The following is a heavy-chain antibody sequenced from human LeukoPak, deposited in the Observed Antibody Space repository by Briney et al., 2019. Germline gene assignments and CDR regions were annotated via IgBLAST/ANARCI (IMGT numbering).Heavy chain of an antibody. J-gene: IGHJ6*02. CDR3: AIEDIVVVPAAMTEEDYYYYGMDV. Sequence: PGGSLRLSCAASGFTFSSYSMNWVRQAPGKGLEWVSSISSSSSYIYYADSVKGRFTISRDNAKNSLYLQMNSLRAEDTAVYYCAIEDIVVVPAAMTEEDYYYYGMDVWGQGTTVTVSS. D-gene: IGHD2-2*01. CDR2: ISSSSSYI. CDR1: GFTFSSYS. V-gene: IGHV3-21*01.